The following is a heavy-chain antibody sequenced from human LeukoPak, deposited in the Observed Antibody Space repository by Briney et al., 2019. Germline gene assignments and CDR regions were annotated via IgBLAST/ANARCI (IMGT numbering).Heavy chain of an antibody. D-gene: IGHD1-26*01. Sequence: SETLSLTCTVSGDSMHSYYWSWIRQSPEKGLEWIGRAYSGVNAYYNPSLQSRVTISVDKSNNQFSLDLASVTAADTALYYRAREKSGTLTRAYYYIDVWGRGITVTVSS. J-gene: IGHJ6*03. CDR1: GDSMHSYY. CDR2: AYSGVNA. CDR3: AREKSGTLTRAYYYIDV. V-gene: IGHV4-4*07.